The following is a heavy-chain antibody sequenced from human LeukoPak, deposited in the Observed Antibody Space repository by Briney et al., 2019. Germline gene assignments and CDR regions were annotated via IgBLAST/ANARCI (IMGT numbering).Heavy chain of an antibody. V-gene: IGHV1-2*02. CDR3: ARDSGELGHWFDP. CDR2: INPNSGGT. J-gene: IGHJ5*02. Sequence: ASVKVSCKASGYTFTGYYMHWVRQAPGQGLEWMGWINPNSGGTNCAQKFQGRVTMTRDTSTSTVYMELRSLRSDDTAVYYCARDSGELGHWFDPWGQGTLVTVSS. D-gene: IGHD1-26*01. CDR1: GYTFTGYY.